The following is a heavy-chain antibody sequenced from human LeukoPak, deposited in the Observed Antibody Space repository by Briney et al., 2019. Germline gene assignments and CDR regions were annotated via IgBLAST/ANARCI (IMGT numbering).Heavy chain of an antibody. Sequence: PGGSLRLSCAASGFTFSSYSMNWVRQAPGKGLEWVSYISSSSSYIYYADSVKGRFTISRDNAKNSLYLQMNSLRAEDTAVYYCAKDIGYYGSGTYYIEYWGQGTLVTVSS. CDR1: GFTFSSYS. J-gene: IGHJ4*02. D-gene: IGHD3-10*01. V-gene: IGHV3-21*05. CDR3: AKDIGYYGSGTYYIEY. CDR2: ISSSSSYI.